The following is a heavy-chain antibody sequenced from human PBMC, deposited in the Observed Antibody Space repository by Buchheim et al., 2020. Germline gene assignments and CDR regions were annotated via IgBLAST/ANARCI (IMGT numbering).Heavy chain of an antibody. D-gene: IGHD5-24*01. Sequence: EVQLVEFGGGLVKPGGSLRLSCAASGFTFTNAWMTWVRQGPGKGLEWVGRIESKSDGGATDYAVLVKDRFTISRDDSKKMVYLQMNSLEIEDTAVYYCTTRDVYKADYYMDVWGKGTT. CDR2: IESKSDGGAT. J-gene: IGHJ6*03. CDR3: TTRDVYKADYYMDV. V-gene: IGHV3-15*04. CDR1: GFTFTNAW.